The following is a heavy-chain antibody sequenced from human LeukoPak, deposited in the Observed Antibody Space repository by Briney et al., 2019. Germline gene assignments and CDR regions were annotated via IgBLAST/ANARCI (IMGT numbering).Heavy chain of an antibody. Sequence: PSETLSLTCTVSAGSISSGGYYWSWIRQHPGKGLEWIGYISYSGSTNYNPSLKSRVTISVDTSKNQFSLKLSSVTAADTAVYYCARLSRRYYDSSGYPSYFDYWGQGTLVTVSS. CDR2: ISYSGST. J-gene: IGHJ4*02. CDR1: AGSISSGGYY. V-gene: IGHV4-31*03. D-gene: IGHD3-22*01. CDR3: ARLSRRYYDSSGYPSYFDY.